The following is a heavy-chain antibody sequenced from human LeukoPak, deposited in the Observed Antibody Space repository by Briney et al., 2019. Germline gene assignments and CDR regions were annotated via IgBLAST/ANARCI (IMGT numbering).Heavy chain of an antibody. CDR3: ARRGPGYCSSTSCYGVAY. CDR1: GYTFNRYA. V-gene: IGHV7-4-1*02. J-gene: IGHJ4*02. D-gene: IGHD2-2*01. CDR2: INTNTGNP. Sequence: ASVKVSCKASGYTFNRYAMNWVRQAPGQGLERMGWINTNTGNPTYAQGFTGRFVFSLDTSASTAYLQISSLKAEDTAVYYCARRGPGYCSSTSCYGVAYWGQGTLVTVSS.